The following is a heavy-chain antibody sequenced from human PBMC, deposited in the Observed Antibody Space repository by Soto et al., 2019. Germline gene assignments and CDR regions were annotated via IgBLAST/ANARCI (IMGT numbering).Heavy chain of an antibody. V-gene: IGHV1-69*13. Sequence: ASVKVSCKASGYTFTSYGISWVRQAPGQGLEWMGGIIPVFGTANNAQKLQGRVTITADESTSTAYMELSSLRSEDTAVYYCARVSLRLGELSLPNYHYYGMDVWGQGTTVTVSS. CDR3: ARVSLRLGELSLPNYHYYGMDV. CDR1: GYTFTSYG. CDR2: IIPVFGTA. J-gene: IGHJ6*02. D-gene: IGHD3-16*02.